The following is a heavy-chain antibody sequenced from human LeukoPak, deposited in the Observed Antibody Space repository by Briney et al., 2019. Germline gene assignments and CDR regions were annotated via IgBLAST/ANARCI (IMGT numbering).Heavy chain of an antibody. V-gene: IGHV4-59*11. J-gene: IGHJ4*02. CDR1: GGSISGHY. D-gene: IGHD3-22*01. Sequence: SETLSLTCTVSGGSISGHYWSWIRQPPGKGREWIGYIYYSGSTNYNPSLKSRVTISVDTSKNQFSLNLSSVAAADTAVYYCARYYYESSGYYILDYWGQGTLVTVSS. CDR2: IYYSGST. CDR3: ARYYYESSGYYILDY.